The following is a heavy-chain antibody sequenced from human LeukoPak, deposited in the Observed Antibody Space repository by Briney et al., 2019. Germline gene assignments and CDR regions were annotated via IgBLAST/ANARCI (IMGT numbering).Heavy chain of an antibody. V-gene: IGHV4-34*01. Sequence: SETLSLTCPVYGGSFSGYYWSWIRQPPGKGLEWIGEINHSGSTNYNPSLKSRVTISVDTSKNQFSLKLSSVTAADTAVYYCARGRPGSGSFDEDYWGQGTLVTVSS. CDR2: INHSGST. J-gene: IGHJ4*02. D-gene: IGHD3-10*01. CDR3: ARGRPGSGSFDEDY. CDR1: GGSFSGYY.